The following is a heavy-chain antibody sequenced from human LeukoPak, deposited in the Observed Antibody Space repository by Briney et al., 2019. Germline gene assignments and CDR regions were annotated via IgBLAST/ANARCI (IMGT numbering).Heavy chain of an antibody. D-gene: IGHD3-10*01. J-gene: IGHJ3*02. Sequence: SETLSLTCTVSGGSISSGGYYWSWIRQHPGKGLEWIGYIYYSGSTYYNPSLKSRVTISVDTSKNQFSLKLSSVTAADTAVYYCARVGWVRGGPQGNAFDIWGQGTMVTVSS. V-gene: IGHV4-31*03. CDR3: ARVGWVRGGPQGNAFDI. CDR1: GGSISSGGYY. CDR2: IYYSGST.